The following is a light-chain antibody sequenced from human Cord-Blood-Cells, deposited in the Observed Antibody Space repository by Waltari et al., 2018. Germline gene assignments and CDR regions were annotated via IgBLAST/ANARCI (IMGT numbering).Light chain of an antibody. CDR2: GAS. CDR1: QSVSSN. V-gene: IGKV3-15*01. J-gene: IGKJ1*01. Sequence: EIVMTQSPATLSVSPGERATLSCRASQSVSSNLAWYPQKPGQAPRLLIYGASTRATGIPARFSGSGSGTEFTLTISSLQSEDFAVYYCQQYNNWPLWTFGQGTKVEIK. CDR3: QQYNNWPLWT.